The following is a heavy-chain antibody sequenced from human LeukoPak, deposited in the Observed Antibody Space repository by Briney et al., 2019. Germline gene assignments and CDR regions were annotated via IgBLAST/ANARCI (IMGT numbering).Heavy chain of an antibody. CDR3: ATSDTAMVTTFDY. Sequence: AGSLRLSCAASGFTFSSYAMSWVRQAQGKGLEGVSAISGSGGSTYYADTVKGRFTMSRDNSKNTLYLQMNSLRAEDTAVYYCATSDTAMVTTFDYWGQGTLVTVSS. CDR2: ISGSGGST. V-gene: IGHV3-23*01. J-gene: IGHJ4*02. D-gene: IGHD5-18*01. CDR1: GFTFSSYA.